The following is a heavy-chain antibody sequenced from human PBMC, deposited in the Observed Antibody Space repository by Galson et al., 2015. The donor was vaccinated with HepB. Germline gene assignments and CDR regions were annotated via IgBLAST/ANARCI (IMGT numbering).Heavy chain of an antibody. V-gene: IGHV1-24*01. Sequence: SVKVSCKVSGYNLTELSMHWVRQAPGEGLEWMGGFDPADAETIYAQNFQGRVTITEDTSTDTAYMELSSLRSEDTAVYYCATASDYYGSGSHLDSWGQGTLVTVSS. CDR3: ATASDYYGSGSHLDS. CDR2: FDPADAET. CDR1: GYNLTELS. D-gene: IGHD3-10*01. J-gene: IGHJ4*02.